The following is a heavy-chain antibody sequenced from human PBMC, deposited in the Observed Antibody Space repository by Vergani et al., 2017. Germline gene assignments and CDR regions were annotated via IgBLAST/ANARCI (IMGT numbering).Heavy chain of an antibody. D-gene: IGHD2-8*01. CDR3: ARDCTSGGCPDNYGMDV. V-gene: IGHV1-2*02. CDR1: GYTFTGYY. J-gene: IGHJ6*02. CDR2: INPNSGGT. Sequence: QVQLVQSGAEVKKPGASVKVSCKASGYTFTGYYMHWVRQAPGQGLEWMGWINPNSGGTNYAQKFQGRVTMTRDTSISTAYMELSRLRSDDTAVYYCARDCTSGGCPDNYGMDVWGQGATVTVSS.